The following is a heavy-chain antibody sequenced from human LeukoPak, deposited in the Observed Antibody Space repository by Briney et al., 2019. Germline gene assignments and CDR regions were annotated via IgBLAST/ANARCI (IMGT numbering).Heavy chain of an antibody. J-gene: IGHJ5*02. CDR3: ARVDYDSGGSYMRFDP. CDR2: IYYSGST. V-gene: IGHV4-59*13. CDR1: GDFISRYY. Sequence: SETLSLTCSVSGDFISRYYWSWIRQPPGKGLEWIGYIYYSGSTNYNPSLKSRVTVSLDASKTQFSLKLSSLTAADTAVYYCARVDYDSGGSYMRFDPWGQGSLVTVSS. D-gene: IGHD3-22*01.